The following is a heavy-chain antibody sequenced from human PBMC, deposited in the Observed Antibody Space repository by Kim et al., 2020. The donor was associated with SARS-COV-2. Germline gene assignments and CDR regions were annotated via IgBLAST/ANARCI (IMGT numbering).Heavy chain of an antibody. CDR3: ARAPKWGGATPGFDY. V-gene: IGHV1-69*01. D-gene: IGHD1-26*01. J-gene: IGHJ4*02. Sequence: QKFQGRGTITADESTSTAYMELSSLRSEDTAVYYCARAPKWGGATPGFDYWGQGTLVTVSS.